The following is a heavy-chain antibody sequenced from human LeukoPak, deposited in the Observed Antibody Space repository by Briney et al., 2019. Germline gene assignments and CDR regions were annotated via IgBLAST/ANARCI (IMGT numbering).Heavy chain of an antibody. CDR3: ARGGDPYYVDY. V-gene: IGHV4-31*03. D-gene: IGHD2-21*02. J-gene: IGHJ4*02. Sequence: SETLSLTCTVSGGSISSGGYYWSWTRQHPGKGLEWIGYIYYSGSTYYHPSLKSRVTISVDTSKNQFSLKLSSVTAADTAVYYCARGGDPYYVDYWGEGAMVTVSS. CDR2: IYYSGST. CDR1: GGSISSGGYY.